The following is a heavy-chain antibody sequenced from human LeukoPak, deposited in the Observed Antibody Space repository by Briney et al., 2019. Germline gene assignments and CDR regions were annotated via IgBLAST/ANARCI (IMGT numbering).Heavy chain of an antibody. Sequence: PGGSLRLSCAASGFTFSSYEMNWVRQAPGKGLEWIGSIYHSGSTYYNPSLKSRVTISVDTSKNQFSLKLSSVTAADTAVYYCARAGYSYGSGVFDYWGQGTLVTVSS. V-gene: IGHV4-38-2*01. CDR1: GFTFSSYE. D-gene: IGHD5-18*01. CDR2: IYHSGST. CDR3: ARAGYSYGSGVFDY. J-gene: IGHJ4*02.